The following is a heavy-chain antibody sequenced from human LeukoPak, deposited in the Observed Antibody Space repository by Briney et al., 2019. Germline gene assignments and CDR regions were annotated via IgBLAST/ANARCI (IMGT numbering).Heavy chain of an antibody. CDR1: GGSISSYY. CDR3: ARHYYGSGSYYKP. J-gene: IGHJ5*02. CDR2: IYYSGST. D-gene: IGHD3-10*01. V-gene: IGHV4-59*01. Sequence: SETLSLTCTVSGGSISSYYWSWIRQPPGKGLEWIGYIYYSGSTNYNPSLKSRVTISVDTSKNQFSLKLSSVTAADTAVYYCARHYYGSGSYYKPWGQGTLVNVSS.